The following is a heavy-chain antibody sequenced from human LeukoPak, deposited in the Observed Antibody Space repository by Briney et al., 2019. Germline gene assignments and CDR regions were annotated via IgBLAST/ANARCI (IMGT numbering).Heavy chain of an antibody. CDR1: GFTFSSYS. CDR2: ISSSSSTI. CDR3: ARDGYSYGRVSHYFDY. D-gene: IGHD5-18*01. J-gene: IGHJ4*02. V-gene: IGHV3-48*04. Sequence: HPGGSLRLSCAASGFTFSSYSMNWVRQAPGKGLEWVSYISSSSSTIYYADSVKGRFTISRDNAKNSLYLQMNSLRAEDTAVYYCARDGYSYGRVSHYFDYWGQGTLVTVSS.